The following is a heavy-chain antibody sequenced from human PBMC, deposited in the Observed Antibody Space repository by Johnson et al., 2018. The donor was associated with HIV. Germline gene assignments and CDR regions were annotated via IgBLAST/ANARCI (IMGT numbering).Heavy chain of an antibody. CDR1: HFTFGAYA. CDR3: ARGAAVSGTLVDPFDI. J-gene: IGHJ3*02. D-gene: IGHD1-26*01. CDR2: ASYDGDNK. V-gene: IGHV3-30-3*01. Sequence: QVQLVESGGGVVQPGKSLRLSCAASHFTFGAYAIHWVRQAPGKGLEWVAVASYDGDNKYYADSVNGRFTISKDNSKDTLYMEMNNLRLEDTAVYYCARGAAVSGTLVDPFDIWGRGTMVTVSS.